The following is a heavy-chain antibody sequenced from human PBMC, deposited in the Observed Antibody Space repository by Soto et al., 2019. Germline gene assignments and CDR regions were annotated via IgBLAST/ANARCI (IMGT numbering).Heavy chain of an antibody. V-gene: IGHV3-7*01. J-gene: IGHJ2*01. CDR2: IKQDGSEK. CDR3: AEELRYSSSSSHWYFDL. Sequence: EVQLVESGGGMVQPGGSLRLSCAASGFTFSSYWMSWVRQAPGKRLEWVANIKQDGSEKYYVDSVKGRFTISRDNAKNSLYLQMNSLRAEDTAVYYCAEELRYSSSSSHWYFDLWGRGTLVTVSS. D-gene: IGHD6-6*01. CDR1: GFTFSSYW.